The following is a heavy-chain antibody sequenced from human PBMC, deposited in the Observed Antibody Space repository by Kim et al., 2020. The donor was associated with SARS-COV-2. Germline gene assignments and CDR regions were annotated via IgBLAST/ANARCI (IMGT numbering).Heavy chain of an antibody. CDR2: ISYDGNNK. CDR1: GFTFSSFG. CDR3: AKAKYDRSGFYFDY. J-gene: IGHJ4*02. V-gene: IGHV3-30*18. Sequence: GGSLRLSCAASGFTFSSFGMHWVRQAPGKGLEWLAAISYDGNNKYYADSAKGRFTTSRDNFRNKLYLQMYSLITEDTPLYFCAKAKYDRSGFYFDYLGQG. D-gene: IGHD3-22*01.